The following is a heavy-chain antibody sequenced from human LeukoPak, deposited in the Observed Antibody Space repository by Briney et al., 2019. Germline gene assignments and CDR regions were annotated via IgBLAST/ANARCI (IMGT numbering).Heavy chain of an antibody. V-gene: IGHV3-15*01. D-gene: IGHD2-2*01. CDR1: GFTFSNAW. CDR2: IKSKTDGGTT. CDR3: TTDSLNCSSTSCPRGYYYYYGMDV. J-gene: IGHJ6*02. Sequence: PGGSLRLSCAASGFTFSNAWMSWVRQAPGKGLEWVGRIKSKTDGGTTDYAAPVKGRFTISRDDSKNTLYLQVNSLKTEDTAVYYCTTDSLNCSSTSCPRGYYYYYGMDVWGQGTTVTVSS.